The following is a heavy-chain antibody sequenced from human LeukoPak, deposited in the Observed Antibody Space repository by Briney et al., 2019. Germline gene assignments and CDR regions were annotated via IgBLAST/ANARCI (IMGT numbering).Heavy chain of an antibody. CDR1: GFTFDDYA. Sequence: GGSLRLSCAASGFTFDDYAMHWVRQAPGKGLEWVSGISWNSGSIGYADSVKGRFTISRDNAKNSLYLQMNGLRAEDMALYYCAKDVVAASTGFFDYWGQGTLVTVSS. D-gene: IGHD1-14*01. CDR3: AKDVVAASTGFFDY. CDR2: ISWNSGSI. J-gene: IGHJ4*02. V-gene: IGHV3-9*03.